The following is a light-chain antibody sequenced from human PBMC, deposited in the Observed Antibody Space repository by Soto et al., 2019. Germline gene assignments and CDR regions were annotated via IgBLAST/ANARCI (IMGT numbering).Light chain of an antibody. CDR2: EVV. Sequence: QSALTQPASVSGSPGQSIAISCTGTSSDVGAYNYIPWYQQHPGRAPKLILSEVVNRPSGVSDRFSGSKSGNTASLTISGLQAEDEAVYYCCSYAGDSTYVVFGGGTKVTVL. V-gene: IGLV2-23*02. CDR1: SSDVGAYNY. CDR3: CSYAGDSTYVV. J-gene: IGLJ2*01.